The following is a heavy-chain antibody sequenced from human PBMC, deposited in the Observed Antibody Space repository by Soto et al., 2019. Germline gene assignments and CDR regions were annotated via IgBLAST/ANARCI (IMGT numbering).Heavy chain of an antibody. Sequence: SETLSLTCGVYGGSFRNYYWIWVRQPPGKGLEWIGEVNHSGETTYNPSLQSRVIISLDTSNNHFSLRVTSVTAADTAMYLCTRAERFPRSWFDPWGQGTQVTVSS. CDR1: GGSFRNYY. D-gene: IGHD2-21*01. V-gene: IGHV4-34*01. J-gene: IGHJ5*02. CDR3: TRAERFPRSWFDP. CDR2: VNHSGET.